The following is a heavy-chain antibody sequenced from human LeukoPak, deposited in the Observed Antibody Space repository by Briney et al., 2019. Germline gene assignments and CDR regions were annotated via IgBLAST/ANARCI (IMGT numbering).Heavy chain of an antibody. J-gene: IGHJ3*02. CDR3: ARDLAMINAFDI. Sequence: SETLSLTCSVSGGSISRSTYYWGWIRQPPGKGLEWIATINYSGSTYYNPSLKSRVTISVDTSKNQFSLKLSSVTAADTAVYYCARDLAMINAFDIWGQGTMVTVSS. V-gene: IGHV4-39*07. CDR1: GGSISRSTYY. CDR2: INYSGST. D-gene: IGHD3-22*01.